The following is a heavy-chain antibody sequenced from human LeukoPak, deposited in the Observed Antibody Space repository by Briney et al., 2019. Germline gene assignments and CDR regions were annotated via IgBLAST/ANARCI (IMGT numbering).Heavy chain of an antibody. CDR2: IQQDGSEK. CDR1: GFTFITYS. J-gene: IGHJ3*02. Sequence: SGGSLRLSCAASGFTFITYSMNWVRQAPGKGLEWVANIQQDGSEKYYVDSVKGRFTISRDNAENSLYLQMNSLRAEDTAVYYCATGGLEVLRGVIIMSYAFDIWGQGTMVTVSS. CDR3: ATGGLEVLRGVIIMSYAFDI. V-gene: IGHV3-7*01. D-gene: IGHD3-10*01.